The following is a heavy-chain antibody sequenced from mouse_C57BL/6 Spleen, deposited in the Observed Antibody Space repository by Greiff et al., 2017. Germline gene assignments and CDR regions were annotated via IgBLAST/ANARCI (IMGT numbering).Heavy chain of an antibody. CDR1: GYTFTSYW. CDR3: ARETAQALDY. CDR2: IDPSDSYT. Sequence: QVQLQQPGAELVRPGTSVKLSCKASGYTFTSYWMHGVKQRPGQGLGWIGVIDPSDSYTNYNQKFKGKATLTVDTSSSTAYMQLSSLTSEDSAVYYCARETAQALDYWGQGTTLTVSS. D-gene: IGHD3-2*02. J-gene: IGHJ2*01. V-gene: IGHV1-59*01.